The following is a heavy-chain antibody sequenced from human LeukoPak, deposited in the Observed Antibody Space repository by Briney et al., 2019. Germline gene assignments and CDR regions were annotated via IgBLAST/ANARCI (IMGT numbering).Heavy chain of an antibody. J-gene: IGHJ4*02. Sequence: PGGSLRLSCASSGFTFSSYSMNWVRQARGKGLEWVSSISSSSSYIYYADSVKGRFTISRDNAKNSLYLQINSLRAEDTAVYYCAREAQKMSIAARPVSFDYWGQGTLVTVSS. CDR1: GFTFSSYS. CDR3: AREAQKMSIAARPVSFDY. D-gene: IGHD6-6*01. CDR2: ISSSSSYI. V-gene: IGHV3-21*01.